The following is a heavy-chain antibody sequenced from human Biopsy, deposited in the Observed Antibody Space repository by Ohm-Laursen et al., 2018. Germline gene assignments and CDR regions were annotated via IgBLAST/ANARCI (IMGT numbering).Heavy chain of an antibody. J-gene: IGHJ6*01. V-gene: IGHV4-4*07. CDR3: AREAYGGYDTYYH. CDR2: IYSSGCT. CDR1: GGSISDYF. Sequence: GTLSLTCTVSGGSISDYFWSWIRQPAEKGVEYIGRIYSSGCTFYNPSLKSRVTMSLATSDNQFSLKLSSVTAADTAVYFCAREAYGGYDTYYH. D-gene: IGHD5-12*01.